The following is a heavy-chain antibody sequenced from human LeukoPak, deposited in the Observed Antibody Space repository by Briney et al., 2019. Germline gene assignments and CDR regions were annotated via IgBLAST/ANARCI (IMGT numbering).Heavy chain of an antibody. CDR2: ISGDGGST. CDR3: ANSILGSSWYIGDY. V-gene: IGHV3-43*02. CDR1: GFTFADYA. J-gene: IGHJ4*02. D-gene: IGHD6-13*01. Sequence: GGSLRLSCAASGFTFADYAMHWVCQAPGKGLEWVSLISGDGGSTYYADSVKGRFTISRDNSKNSLYLQMNSLRTEDTALYYCANSILGSSWYIGDYWGQGTLVTVSS.